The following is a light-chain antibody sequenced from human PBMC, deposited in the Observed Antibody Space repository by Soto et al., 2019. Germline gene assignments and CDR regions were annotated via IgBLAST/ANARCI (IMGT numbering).Light chain of an antibody. V-gene: IGLV4-60*02. Sequence: QLVLTQSSSASASLGSSVSLTCTLSSGHSSYIIAWHQQQPGKAPRYLMKLEGSGSYNKGSGVPDRFSGSSSGADRYLTISTLQFEYEADYYCETWDSNTYVFGTGTKVTVL. CDR1: SGHSSYI. CDR3: ETWDSNTYV. J-gene: IGLJ1*01. CDR2: LEGSGSY.